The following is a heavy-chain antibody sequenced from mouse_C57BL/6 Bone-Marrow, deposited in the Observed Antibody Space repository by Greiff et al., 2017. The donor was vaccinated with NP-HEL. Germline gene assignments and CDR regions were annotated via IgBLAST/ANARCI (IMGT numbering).Heavy chain of an antibody. V-gene: IGHV1-7*01. J-gene: IGHJ3*01. CDR2: INPSSGST. D-gene: IGHD1-1*01. CDR3: ARGTTVGGAWFAY. Sequence: VQLQQSGAELAKPGASVKLSCKASGYTFTSYWMHWVKPRPGQGLEWIGYINPSSGSTKSNQKFKDKATLPADKSSSTAYMQLSSLTYEDSAVYYCARGTTVGGAWFAYWGQGTLVTVSA. CDR1: GYTFTSYW.